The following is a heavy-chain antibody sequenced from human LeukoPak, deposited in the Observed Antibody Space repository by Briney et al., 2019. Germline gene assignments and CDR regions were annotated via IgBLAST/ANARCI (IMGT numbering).Heavy chain of an antibody. D-gene: IGHD3-22*01. J-gene: IGHJ4*02. CDR3: AKDKEGLGMILVVKYYFDY. CDR2: IPYDGSNK. Sequence: PGGSLRLSCAASGFTFSSYAMHWVRQAPGKGREWVALIPYDGSNKFYADSVKGRFTVSRDNSQNTLYLQMSSLRAEDTAGYYCAKDKEGLGMILVVKYYFDYWGQGTLVTVSS. CDR1: GFTFSSYA. V-gene: IGHV3-30*04.